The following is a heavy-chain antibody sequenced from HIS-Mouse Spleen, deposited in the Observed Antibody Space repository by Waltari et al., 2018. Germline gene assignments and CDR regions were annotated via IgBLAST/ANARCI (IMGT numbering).Heavy chain of an antibody. Sequence: EVQLVESGGGLVQPGRSLRLSCTASGFTFGDYAMSWFRQAPGKGLEWVGFIRRKAYGGTTEYAASVKGRFTISRDDSKSIAYLQMNSLKTEDTAVYYCTRLNYYDSSGYYDYWGQGTLVTVSS. J-gene: IGHJ4*02. CDR2: IRRKAYGGTT. CDR1: GFTFGDYA. V-gene: IGHV3-49*03. D-gene: IGHD3-22*01. CDR3: TRLNYYDSSGYYDY.